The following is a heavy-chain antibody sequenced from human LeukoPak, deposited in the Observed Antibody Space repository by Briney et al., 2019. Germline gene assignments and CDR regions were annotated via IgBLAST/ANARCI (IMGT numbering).Heavy chain of an antibody. CDR2: IYYSGST. V-gene: IGHV4-39*01. J-gene: IGHJ4*02. D-gene: IGHD3-9*01. Sequence: SETLSLTCTVSGGSISSSSYYWGWIRQPPGKGLEWIGSIYYSGSTYYNPSLKSRVTISVDTSKNQFSLKLSSVTAADTAVYYCARSLVRRYFDWLSRAPFDYWGQGTLVTVSS. CDR3: ARSLVRRYFDWLSRAPFDY. CDR1: GGSISSSSYY.